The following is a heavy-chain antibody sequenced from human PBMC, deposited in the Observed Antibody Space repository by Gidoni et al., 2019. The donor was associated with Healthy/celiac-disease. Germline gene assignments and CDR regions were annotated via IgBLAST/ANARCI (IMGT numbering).Heavy chain of an antibody. CDR3: TRDIGGYVYFDY. J-gene: IGHJ4*02. Sequence: EVQLVESGGGLVQPGRSLRLSCTASGFTFGDYAMSWVRQAPGKGLEWVGFIRSKAYGGTTEYAASVKGRFTISRDDSKSIAYLQMNSLKTEDTAVYYCTRDIGGYVYFDYWGQGTLVTVSS. D-gene: IGHD5-12*01. CDR2: IRSKAYGGTT. V-gene: IGHV3-49*04. CDR1: GFTFGDYA.